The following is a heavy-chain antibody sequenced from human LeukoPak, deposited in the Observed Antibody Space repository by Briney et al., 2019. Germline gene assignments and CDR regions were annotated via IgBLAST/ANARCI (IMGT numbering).Heavy chain of an antibody. J-gene: IGHJ3*02. CDR3: AKGIVDTAMAGAFGI. V-gene: IGHV3-9*01. D-gene: IGHD5-18*01. Sequence: GGSLRLSCAASGFTFDDYAMHWVRQAPGKGLEWVSGISWNSGSIGYADSVKGRFTISRDNAKNSLYLQMNSLRAEDTALYYCAKGIVDTAMAGAFGIWGQGTMVTVSS. CDR1: GFTFDDYA. CDR2: ISWNSGSI.